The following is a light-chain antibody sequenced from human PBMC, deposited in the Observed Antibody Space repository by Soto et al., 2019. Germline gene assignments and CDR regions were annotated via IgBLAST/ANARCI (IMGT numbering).Light chain of an antibody. J-gene: IGKJ5*01. CDR1: QSISSW. Sequence: DTQMTQFPSTLSASLGDRVTITCRASQSISSWLAWYQQKPGKVPNLLMYKASTLETGVPSRFSGSGSGTEFTLTTNNLQPDDFGTYYCKQYNSYPITFGQGTRLEIK. CDR2: KAS. V-gene: IGKV1-5*03. CDR3: KQYNSYPIT.